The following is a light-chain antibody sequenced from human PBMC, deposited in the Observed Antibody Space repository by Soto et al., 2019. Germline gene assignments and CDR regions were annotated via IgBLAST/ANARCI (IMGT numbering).Light chain of an antibody. V-gene: IGKV3-15*01. CDR1: QSVSSN. J-gene: IGKJ4*01. CDR3: QQYNTWPPLT. CDR2: GAS. Sequence: ERVMPQSPATLSVFPGERATLSCRASQSVSSNLAWYQQKPGQAPRLLIYGASSMATGIPARFSGSGSGTEFTLTICSLQSEDFAVYYCQQYNTWPPLTFGGGTKVEIK.